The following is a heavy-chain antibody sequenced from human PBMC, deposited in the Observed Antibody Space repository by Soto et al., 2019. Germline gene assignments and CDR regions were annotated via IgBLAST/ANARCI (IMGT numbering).Heavy chain of an antibody. CDR1: GFTVSSYA. J-gene: IGHJ4*02. CDR3: AGGREGGALAISHGFDY. Sequence: QVQLVESGGGVVQPGRSLRLSCAASGFTVSSYAMHWVRQAPGKGLEWVAVISYDGSNKHYADSVKGRLTISRDNSKNALYRQLTSLRAEDTAVYSGAGGREGGALAISHGFDYWGPGPGLTVSS. D-gene: IGHD1-26*01. V-gene: IGHV3-30-3*01. CDR2: ISYDGSNK.